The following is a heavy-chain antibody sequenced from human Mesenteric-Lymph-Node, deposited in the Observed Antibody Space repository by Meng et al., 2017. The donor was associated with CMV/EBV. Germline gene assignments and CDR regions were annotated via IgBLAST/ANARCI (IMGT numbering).Heavy chain of an antibody. CDR3: ARGGASEGMDV. Sequence: GESLKISCAASGFTFSSYSMNWVRQAPGKGLEWVSSISSSSYIYYADSVKGRFTISRDNAKNSLYLQMNSLRAEDTAVYYCARGGASEGMDVWGQGTTVTVSS. J-gene: IGHJ6*02. D-gene: IGHD1-26*01. V-gene: IGHV3-21*01. CDR2: ISSSSYI. CDR1: GFTFSSYS.